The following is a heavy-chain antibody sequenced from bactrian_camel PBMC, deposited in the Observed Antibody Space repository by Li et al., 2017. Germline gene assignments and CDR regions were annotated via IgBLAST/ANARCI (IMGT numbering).Heavy chain of an antibody. CDR2: IDMATDVT. CDR1: GRTIGNTC. V-gene: IGHV3S26*01. J-gene: IGHJ4*01. Sequence: QVQLVESGGGLVQPGESLRLSCAASGRTIGNTCMAWFRQGPGKERAGVAGIDMATDVTKYAHSVKDRFTISGDTARNTLYLHINSLKPEDTAMYYCATGDFRPSDFNSWYESYEYNYWGQGTQVTVSS. CDR3: ATGDFRPSDFNSWYESYEYNY. D-gene: IGHD6*01.